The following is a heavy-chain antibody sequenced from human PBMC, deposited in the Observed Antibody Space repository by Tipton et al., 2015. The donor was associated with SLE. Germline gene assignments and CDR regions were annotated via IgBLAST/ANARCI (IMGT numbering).Heavy chain of an antibody. Sequence: TLSLTCTIYDGSFSGYHWSWIRQPPGKGLEWIGEINYSGSTNYNPSLKSRVTISIGTSKNQLSLKLTSVTAADTAVYYCARGAAYYYDSGAFDIWGQGTMVTVSS. J-gene: IGHJ3*02. CDR2: INYSGST. CDR1: DGSFSGYH. D-gene: IGHD3-22*01. CDR3: ARGAAYYYDSGAFDI. V-gene: IGHV4-34*01.